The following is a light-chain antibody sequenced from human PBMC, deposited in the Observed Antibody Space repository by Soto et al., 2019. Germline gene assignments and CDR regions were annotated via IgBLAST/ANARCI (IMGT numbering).Light chain of an antibody. Sequence: ENVLTQSPGTLSLSAGERATLPCRASQSVSSTYLAWYQQKPGQAPRLLIYGASTRATGIPDRFSGSGSGTDFTLTISRLEPEDFAVYYCQQWGSSSWTFGQGTKV. V-gene: IGKV3-20*01. CDR1: QSVSSTY. J-gene: IGKJ1*01. CDR3: QQWGSSSWT. CDR2: GAS.